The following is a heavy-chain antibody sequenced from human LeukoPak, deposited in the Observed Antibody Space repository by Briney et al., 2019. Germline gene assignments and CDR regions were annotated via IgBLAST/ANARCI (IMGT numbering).Heavy chain of an antibody. V-gene: IGHV4-61*02. CDR1: GGSISSGSYY. CDR2: IYTSGST. CDR3: ARGVSGYSSRYYYYYMDV. J-gene: IGHJ6*03. Sequence: PSQTLSLTCTVSGGSISSGSYYWSWIRQPAGKGLEWIGRIYTSGSTNYNPSLKSRVTISVDTSKNQFSLKLSSVTAADTAAYYCARGVSGYSSRYYYYYMDVWGKGTTVTVSS. D-gene: IGHD5-18*01.